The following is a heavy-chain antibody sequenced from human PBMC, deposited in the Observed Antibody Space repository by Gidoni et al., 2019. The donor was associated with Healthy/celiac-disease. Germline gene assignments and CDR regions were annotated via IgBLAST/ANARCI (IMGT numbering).Heavy chain of an antibody. J-gene: IGHJ4*02. V-gene: IGHV4-39*07. D-gene: IGHD3-9*01. CDR1: GGSISSSSYY. CDR2: IYYSGST. Sequence: QLQLQESGPGLVKPSETLSFTCTVSGGSISSSSYYWGWIRQPPGKGLEWIGSIYYSGSTYYNPSLKSRVTISVDTSKNQFSLKLSSVTAADTAVYDCARVNIDILTGYPFDYWGQGTLVTVSS. CDR3: ARVNIDILTGYPFDY.